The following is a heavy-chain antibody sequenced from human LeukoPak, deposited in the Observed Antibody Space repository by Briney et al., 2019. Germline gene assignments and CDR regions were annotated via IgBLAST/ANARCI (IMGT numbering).Heavy chain of an antibody. D-gene: IGHD6-6*01. V-gene: IGHV4-61*02. CDR3: ARFSSSAFDI. CDR2: IYTSGST. Sequence: PSETLSLTCTVSGGSINSGSYYWSWIRQPAGKGLEWIGRIYTSGSTNYNPSLKSRVTISVDTSKNQFSLKLSSVTAADTAVYYCARFSSSAFDIWGQETMVTVSS. J-gene: IGHJ3*02. CDR1: GGSINSGSYY.